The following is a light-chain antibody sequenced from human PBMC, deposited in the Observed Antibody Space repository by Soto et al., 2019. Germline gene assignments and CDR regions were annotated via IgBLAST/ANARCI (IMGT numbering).Light chain of an antibody. CDR1: QTVTRSY. V-gene: IGKV3-20*01. J-gene: IGKJ1*01. CDR2: GAS. CDR3: QQYGTSPRT. Sequence: EIVLTQSPGTMSLSPGERVTLSCRASQTVTRSYLAWYQQKPGQAPRILIYGASIRATGIPDRFSGSGSGTDFTLTISRLEPEDFAVYYCQQYGTSPRTFGQGTKVAIK.